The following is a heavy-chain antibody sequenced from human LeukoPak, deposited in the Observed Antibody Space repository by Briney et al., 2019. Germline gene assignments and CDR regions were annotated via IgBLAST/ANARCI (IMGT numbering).Heavy chain of an antibody. J-gene: IGHJ3*02. CDR3: ARERGHMVRGVIESDAFDI. Sequence: SVKVSCKASGGTFSSYAISWVRQAPGQGLEWMGGIIPIFGTANYAQKFQGRVTITADESTSTAYMELSSLRSEDTAVYYCARERGHMVRGVIESDAFDIWGQGTMVTVSS. V-gene: IGHV1-69*13. CDR2: IIPIFGTA. D-gene: IGHD3-10*01. CDR1: GGTFSSYA.